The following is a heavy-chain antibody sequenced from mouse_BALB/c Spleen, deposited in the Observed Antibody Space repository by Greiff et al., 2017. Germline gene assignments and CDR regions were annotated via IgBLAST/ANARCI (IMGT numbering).Heavy chain of an antibody. V-gene: IGHV1-14*01. J-gene: IGHJ2*01. CDR3: ARSTTVVATDY. D-gene: IGHD1-1*01. CDR2: INPYNDGT. Sequence: EVKLMESGPELVKPGASVKMSCKASGYTFTSYVMHWVKQKPGQGLEWIGYINPYNDGTKYNEKFKGKATLTSDKSSSTAYMELSSLTSEDSAVYYCARSTTVVATDYWGQGTTLTVSS. CDR1: GYTFTSYV.